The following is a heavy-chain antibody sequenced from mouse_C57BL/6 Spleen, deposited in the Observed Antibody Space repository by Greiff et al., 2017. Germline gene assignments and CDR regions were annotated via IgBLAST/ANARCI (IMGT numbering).Heavy chain of an antibody. CDR3: ARTPGGTTYYYAMDY. CDR1: GFSLTSYA. CDR2: IWTGGGT. V-gene: IGHV2-9-1*01. D-gene: IGHD1-1*01. J-gene: IGHJ4*01. Sequence: VKLVESGPGLVAPSQSLSITCTVSGFSLTSYAISWVRQPPGKGLEWLGVIWTGGGTNYNSALKSRLSISKDNSKSQVFLKMNSLQTDDTARYYCARTPGGTTYYYAMDYWGQGTSVTVSS.